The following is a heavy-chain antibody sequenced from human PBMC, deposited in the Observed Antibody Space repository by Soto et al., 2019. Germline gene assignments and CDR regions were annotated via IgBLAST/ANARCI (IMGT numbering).Heavy chain of an antibody. Sequence: VSCKTSGGTFSSYAISWVRQAPGQGLEWMGGIIPVFDKTSYAQKFQGRVTITADRSTSTAYMELSSLRSEDTALYYCASGYDSSGYYYHTRYDYWGQGTLVTVSS. D-gene: IGHD3-22*01. CDR1: GGTFSSYA. J-gene: IGHJ4*02. CDR3: ASGYDSSGYYYHTRYDY. CDR2: IIPVFDKT. V-gene: IGHV1-69*06.